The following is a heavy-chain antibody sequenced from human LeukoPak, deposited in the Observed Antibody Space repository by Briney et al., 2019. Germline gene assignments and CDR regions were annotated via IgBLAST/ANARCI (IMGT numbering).Heavy chain of an antibody. Sequence: GGALRLSCAASGCIFSSYAMSWVGQAAGKGLEWVSAISGSGGSTYYADSVKGRFTISRDNSKNTLYLQMNSLRAEDTAVYYCANFCIQLWLPGYFDYWGQGTLVTVSS. J-gene: IGHJ4*02. CDR1: GCIFSSYA. V-gene: IGHV3-23*01. CDR2: ISGSGGST. D-gene: IGHD5-18*01. CDR3: ANFCIQLWLPGYFDY.